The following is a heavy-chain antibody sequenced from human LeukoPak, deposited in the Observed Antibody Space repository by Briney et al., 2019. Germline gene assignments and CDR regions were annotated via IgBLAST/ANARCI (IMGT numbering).Heavy chain of an antibody. J-gene: IGHJ4*02. CDR3: ARARHYYDSSGSPMDY. CDR2: IYYSGST. V-gene: IGHV4-39*07. D-gene: IGHD3-22*01. Sequence: SETLSLTCTVSGGSISSSSYYWGWIRQPPGKGLEWIGSIYYSGSTYYNPFLKSRVTISVDTSKNQFSLKLSSVTAADTAVYYCARARHYYDSSGSPMDYWGQGTLVTVSS. CDR1: GGSISSSSYY.